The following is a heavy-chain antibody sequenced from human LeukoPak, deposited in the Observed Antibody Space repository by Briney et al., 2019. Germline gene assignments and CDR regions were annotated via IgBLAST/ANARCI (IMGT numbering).Heavy chain of an antibody. V-gene: IGHV3-23*01. CDR1: GFTFSDYY. D-gene: IGHD3-16*01. J-gene: IGHJ4*02. CDR3: AKGGRGSVSTRPDY. Sequence: GESLRLSCAVSGFTFSDYYMSWIRQAPGKGLEWVSAISGSGDNTYYADSVKGRFTISRDNSKNTLYMEMNSLRAEDTAVYYCAKGGRGSVSTRPDYWGQGTLVTVSS. CDR2: ISGSGDNT.